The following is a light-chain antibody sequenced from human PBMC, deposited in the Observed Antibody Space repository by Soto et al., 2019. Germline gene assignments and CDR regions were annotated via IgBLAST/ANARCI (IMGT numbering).Light chain of an antibody. Sequence: QSALTQPASVSGSPGQSITISCTGTSSDVGGYNFVSWYQQHPGKAPKLMIYEVINRPSGVSNRFSVSKSGNTASLTISGLQAEDEADYYCSSYTSSSIYVVFGGGTKVTVL. V-gene: IGLV2-14*01. J-gene: IGLJ2*01. CDR2: EVI. CDR1: SSDVGGYNF. CDR3: SSYTSSSIYVV.